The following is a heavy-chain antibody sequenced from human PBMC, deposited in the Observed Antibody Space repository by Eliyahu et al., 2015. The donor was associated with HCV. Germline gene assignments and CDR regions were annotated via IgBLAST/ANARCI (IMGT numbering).Heavy chain of an antibody. CDR2: ISSSGSTI. V-gene: IGHV3-48*01. D-gene: IGHD2-2*01. CDR3: ARDSYQLLDP. CDR1: GFTFSSYS. J-gene: IGHJ5*02. Sequence: EVQLVESGGGLVQPGGSLRLSCAASGFTFSSYSMNWVRQAPGKGLEWVSYISSSGSTIYYADSVKGRFTISRDNAKNSLYLQMNSLRAEDTAVYYCARDSYQLLDPWGQGTLVTVSS.